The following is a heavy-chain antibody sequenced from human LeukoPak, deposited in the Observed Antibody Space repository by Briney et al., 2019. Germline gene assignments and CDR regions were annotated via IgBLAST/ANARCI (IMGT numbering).Heavy chain of an antibody. D-gene: IGHD5-24*01. CDR3: AKAGDAWGYNSPLGGRFDY. CDR1: RFTLSSHA. CDR2: ISGSGGST. J-gene: IGHJ4*02. Sequence: GGSLRLSCAASRFTLSSHAMSWVRQAPGKGLEWVSIISGSGGSTYNADSVKGRFTISRDNSKNTLYLQMNSLRAGDTAVYYCAKAGDAWGYNSPLGGRFDYWGQGTLVTVSS. V-gene: IGHV3-23*01.